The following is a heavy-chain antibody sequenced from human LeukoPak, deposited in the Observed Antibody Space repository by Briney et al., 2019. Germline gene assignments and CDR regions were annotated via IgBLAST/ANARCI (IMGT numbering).Heavy chain of an antibody. D-gene: IGHD2-15*01. CDR1: GFTFSSYA. V-gene: IGHV3-30-3*01. CDR3: ARDVVDIVVVVAATGGPYYYYYGMDV. J-gene: IGHJ6*02. CDR2: ISYDGSNK. Sequence: GGSLRLSCAASGFTFSSYAMHWVRQAPGKGLEWVAVISYDGSNKYYADSVKGRFTISRDNSKNTLYLQMNSLRAEDTAVYYCARDVVDIVVVVAATGGPYYYYYGMDVWGQGTTVTISS.